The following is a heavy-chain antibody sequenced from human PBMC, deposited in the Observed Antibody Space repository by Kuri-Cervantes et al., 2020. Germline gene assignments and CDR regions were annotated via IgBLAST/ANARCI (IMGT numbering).Heavy chain of an antibody. CDR3: VVIAVADKTDY. CDR1: GFTFSSYW. V-gene: IGHV3-74*01. CDR2: INSDGSST. J-gene: IGHJ4*02. D-gene: IGHD6-19*01. Sequence: GESLKISCAAPGFTFSSYWMHWVRQAPGKGLVWVSRINSDGSSTSYADSVKGRFTISRDNSKNTLYLQMNSLRAEDTAVYYCVVIAVADKTDYWGQGTLVTVSS.